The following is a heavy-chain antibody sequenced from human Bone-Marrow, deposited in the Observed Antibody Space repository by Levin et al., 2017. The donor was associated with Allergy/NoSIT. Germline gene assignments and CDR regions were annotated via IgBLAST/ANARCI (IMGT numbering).Heavy chain of an antibody. CDR2: FSIDGSNH. CDR3: AREGGSSGAAGYFNH. CDR1: GMNFPNSL. V-gene: IGHV3-30*04. J-gene: IGHJ1*01. Sequence: SCAASGMNFPNSLIHWVRQAPGKGLEWVAVFSIDGSNHLDCADSVKGRFTISRDNSKNTLYLQMNSLRTEDTAIYYCAREGGSSGAAGYFNHWGQGTLVTVSS. D-gene: IGHD2-15*01.